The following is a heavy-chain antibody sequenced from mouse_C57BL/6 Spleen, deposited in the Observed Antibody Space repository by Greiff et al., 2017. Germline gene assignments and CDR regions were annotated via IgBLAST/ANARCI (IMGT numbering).Heavy chain of an antibody. CDR2: IDPNSGGT. Sequence: QVQLQQPGAELVKPGASVKLSCKASGYTFTSYWMHWVKQRPGRGLEWIGRIDPNSGGTKYNEKFKSKATLTVDKPSSTAYMQLSSLTSEDSAVYYCARVGILRDYYAMDYWGQGTSVTVSS. D-gene: IGHD1-1*01. CDR3: ARVGILRDYYAMDY. V-gene: IGHV1-72*01. CDR1: GYTFTSYW. J-gene: IGHJ4*01.